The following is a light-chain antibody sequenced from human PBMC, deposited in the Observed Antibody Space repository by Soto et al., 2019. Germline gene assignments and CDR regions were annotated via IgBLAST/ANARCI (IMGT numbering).Light chain of an antibody. Sequence: DIQMSQSPSTLSASVGDRVTITCRASQNINTWLSWYQQKPGKAPKLLIYAASTLQSGVPSRFSGSGSGTDFTLTISCLQSEDFATYYCQQYYSYLWTFGQGTKVDIK. CDR2: AAS. CDR3: QQYYSYLWT. J-gene: IGKJ1*01. CDR1: QNINTW. V-gene: IGKV1-5*01.